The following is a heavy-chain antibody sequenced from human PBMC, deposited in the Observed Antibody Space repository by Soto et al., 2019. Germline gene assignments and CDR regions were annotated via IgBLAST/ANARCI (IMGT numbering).Heavy chain of an antibody. V-gene: IGHV3-23*01. CDR1: GFTFSSYA. J-gene: IGHJ4*02. CDR2: ISGSGGST. D-gene: IGHD3-3*01. CDR3: AKDPREGDFWSGYPLYYFDY. Sequence: EVQLLESGGGLVQPGGSLRLSCAASGFTFSSYAMSWVRQAPGKGLEWVAAISGSGGSTYYADSVKGRFTISRDNSKNTLYLQMNRLRAEDTAVYYCAKDPREGDFWSGYPLYYFDYWGQGTLVTVSS.